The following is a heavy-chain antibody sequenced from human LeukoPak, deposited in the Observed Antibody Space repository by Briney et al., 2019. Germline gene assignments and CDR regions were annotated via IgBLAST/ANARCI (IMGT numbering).Heavy chain of an antibody. J-gene: IGHJ4*02. CDR2: ISWNSGSI. V-gene: IGHV3-9*01. CDR3: AKGFDSSGYYAFDY. Sequence: PGRSLRLSCAASRFTFDDYAMHWVRHAPGKGLEWVSGISWNSGSIGYADSVKGRFTISRDNAKNSLYLQMNSLRAEDTALYYCAKGFDSSGYYAFDYWGQGTLVTVSS. CDR1: RFTFDDYA. D-gene: IGHD3-22*01.